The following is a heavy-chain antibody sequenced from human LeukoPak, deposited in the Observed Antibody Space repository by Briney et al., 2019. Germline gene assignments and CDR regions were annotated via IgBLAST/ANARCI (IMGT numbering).Heavy chain of an antibody. V-gene: IGHV3-21*01. J-gene: IGHJ4*02. CDR3: ARVGSGYKAYYFDY. CDR1: GFTFSSYS. Sequence: GGSLRLSCAASGFTFSSYSMNWVRQAPGKGLEWVSSISSSSSYIYYADSVKGRFTISRDNAKNSLYLQMNSLRAEDTAVYYCARVGSGYKAYYFDYWGQGTLVTVSS. CDR2: ISSSSSYI. D-gene: IGHD3-22*01.